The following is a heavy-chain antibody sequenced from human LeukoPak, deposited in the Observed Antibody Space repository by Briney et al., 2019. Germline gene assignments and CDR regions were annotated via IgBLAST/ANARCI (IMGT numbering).Heavy chain of an antibody. CDR2: IYTDGRDR. V-gene: IGHV3-23*03. J-gene: IGHJ6*02. D-gene: IGHD3-3*01. CDR1: GFILRRYG. Sequence: GGSLRLSSAAPGFILRRYGMNRVRQAPGKGLEWGSDIYTDGRDRYAFSVKGRFTISRDNSKNTLYLQMHSLRVEDTAVYDCAHLEWDYVGGLDVWGQGTTVTVSS. CDR3: AHLEWDYVGGLDV.